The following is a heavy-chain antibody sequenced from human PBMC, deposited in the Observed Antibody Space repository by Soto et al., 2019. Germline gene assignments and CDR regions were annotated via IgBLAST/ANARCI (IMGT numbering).Heavy chain of an antibody. CDR1: GFTFSSYA. Sequence: EVQLLESGGGLVQPGGSLRLSCAASGFTFSSYAMSWVRQAPGKGLEWVSAISGSGGSTYYADSVKGRFTISRDTSKHPLYLQMNSLRAEDTAVYCCATGRGVCFSYGMDVWGQGTTVTVSS. CDR3: ATGRGVCFSYGMDV. CDR2: ISGSGGST. D-gene: IGHD3-16*01. V-gene: IGHV3-23*01. J-gene: IGHJ6*02.